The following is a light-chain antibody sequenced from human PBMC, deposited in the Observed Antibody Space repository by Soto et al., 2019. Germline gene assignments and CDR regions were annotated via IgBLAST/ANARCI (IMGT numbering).Light chain of an antibody. CDR3: AAWDDGLNGYV. V-gene: IGLV1-44*01. CDR2: NNN. J-gene: IGLJ1*01. CDR1: SSNIGPHT. Sequence: QSVLTQPPSASVTPGQRVTISCSGSSSNIGPHTVNWYKQFPGTAPKLLIYNNNQRPSGVPDRFSGSKSGTSASLAISGLQSEDEADYYCAAWDDGLNGYVFGTGTKVTVL.